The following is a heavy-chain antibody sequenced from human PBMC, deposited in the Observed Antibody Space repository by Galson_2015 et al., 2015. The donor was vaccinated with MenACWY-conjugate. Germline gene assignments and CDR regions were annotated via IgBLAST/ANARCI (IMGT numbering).Heavy chain of an antibody. D-gene: IGHD1-26*01. J-gene: IGHJ6*02. CDR2: ISPGDSNT. CDR3: ARHPPGGRGMDV. CDR1: GYYFTSYW. V-gene: IGHV5-51*01. Sequence: SGAEVKQPGESLKISCKGSGYYFTSYWIAWVRQIPGKGLEWMGLISPGDSNTRYSPSFQGQVTISADKSISTAYLQWSSLKTSDTAMYYCARHPPGGRGMDVWGQGTTVTVSS.